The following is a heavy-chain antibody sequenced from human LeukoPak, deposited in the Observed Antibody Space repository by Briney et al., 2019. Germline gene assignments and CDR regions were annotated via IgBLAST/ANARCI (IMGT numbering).Heavy chain of an antibody. Sequence: SVKVSCKASGGTFSSYAISWVRQAPGQGLEWMGRSIPIFCIANYAQKFQGRVTITADKSTSTAYMELSSLRSEDTAVYYCACRCSGGSCYSGDAFDIWGQGTMVTVSS. CDR3: ACRCSGGSCYSGDAFDI. V-gene: IGHV1-69*04. J-gene: IGHJ3*02. CDR2: SIPIFCIA. D-gene: IGHD2-15*01. CDR1: GGTFSSYA.